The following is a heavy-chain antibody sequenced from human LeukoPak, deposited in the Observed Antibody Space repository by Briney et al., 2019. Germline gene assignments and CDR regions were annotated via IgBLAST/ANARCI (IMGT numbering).Heavy chain of an antibody. V-gene: IGHV4-39*07. CDR3: ARDQEVGATYYFDY. D-gene: IGHD1-26*01. CDR2: IYYSGST. Sequence: SETLSLTCTVSGGSISSSSYYWGWIRQPPGKGLEWIGSIYYSGSTYYNPSLKSRVTISVDTSKNQFSLKLSSVTAADTAVYYCARDQEVGATYYFDYWGQGTLVTVSS. J-gene: IGHJ4*02. CDR1: GGSISSSSYY.